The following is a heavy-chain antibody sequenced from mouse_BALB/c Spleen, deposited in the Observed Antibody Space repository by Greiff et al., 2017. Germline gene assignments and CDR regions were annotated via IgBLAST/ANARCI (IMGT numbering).Heavy chain of an antibody. CDR3: TRGEDAAMDY. V-gene: IGHV5-6-4*01. J-gene: IGHJ4*01. Sequence: DVMLVESGGGLVKPGGSLKLSCAASGFTFSSYTMSWVRQTPEKRLEWVATISSGGSYTYYPDSVTGRFTISRDNAKNTLYLQMSSLKSEDTAMYYCTRGEDAAMDYWGQGTSVTVSS. CDR1: GFTFSSYT. CDR2: ISSGGSYT.